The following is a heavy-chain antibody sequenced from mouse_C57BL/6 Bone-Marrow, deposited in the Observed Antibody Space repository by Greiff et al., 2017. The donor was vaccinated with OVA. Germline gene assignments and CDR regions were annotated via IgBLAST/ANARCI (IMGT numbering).Heavy chain of an antibody. J-gene: IGHJ3*01. Sequence: EVKLVESGGGLVKPGGSLKLSCAASGFTFSSYAMSWVRQTPEKRLEWVATISDGGSYTYYPDNVKGRFTISRDNAKNNLYLQMSHLKSEDTAMYYCARDRADYYGSSYGFAYWGQGTLVTVSA. D-gene: IGHD1-1*01. V-gene: IGHV5-4*01. CDR2: ISDGGSYT. CDR1: GFTFSSYA. CDR3: ARDRADYYGSSYGFAY.